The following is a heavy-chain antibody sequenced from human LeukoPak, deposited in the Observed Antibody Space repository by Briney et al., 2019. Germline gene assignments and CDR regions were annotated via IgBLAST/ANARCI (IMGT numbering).Heavy chain of an antibody. CDR1: GFSFSYFW. V-gene: IGHV3-7*01. Sequence: GGSLRLSCAASGFSFSYFWMSWVRQAPGKGLEWVANIKQDGSEKYYVDSVKGRFTISRDNAKNSLYLQMNSLRAEDTAVYYCARDHPDYYYYYGMVVWGQGTTVTVSS. CDR2: IKQDGSEK. CDR3: ARDHPDYYYYYGMVV. J-gene: IGHJ6*02.